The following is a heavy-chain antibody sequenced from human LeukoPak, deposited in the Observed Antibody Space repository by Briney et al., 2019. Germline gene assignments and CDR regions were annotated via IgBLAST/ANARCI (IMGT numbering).Heavy chain of an antibody. Sequence: GRSLRLSCAASGFTFSSYAMHWVRQAPGKGLEWVAVISYDGSNKYYADSVKGRFTISRDNSKNTLYLQMNSLRAEDTAVYYCARGNDFWSGYLDYWGQGTLVTVSS. CDR2: ISYDGSNK. CDR3: ARGNDFWSGYLDY. V-gene: IGHV3-30-3*01. J-gene: IGHJ4*02. CDR1: GFTFSSYA. D-gene: IGHD3-3*01.